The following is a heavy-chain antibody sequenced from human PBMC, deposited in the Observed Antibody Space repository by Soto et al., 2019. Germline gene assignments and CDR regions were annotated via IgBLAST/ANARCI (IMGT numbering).Heavy chain of an antibody. CDR3: ARDLAVGWFDP. CDR2: INVYNGNT. V-gene: IGHV1-18*01. Sequence: QVQLVQSGAEVKKPGASVKVSCKTSGYTFTSYSISWGRQAPGQGLEGMGWINVYNGNTKNAQNLQGRVTMTTDTSTSTAYMELRSLRSDDTAVYYCARDLAVGWFDPWGQGTLVTVSS. D-gene: IGHD2-2*01. J-gene: IGHJ5*02. CDR1: GYTFTSYS.